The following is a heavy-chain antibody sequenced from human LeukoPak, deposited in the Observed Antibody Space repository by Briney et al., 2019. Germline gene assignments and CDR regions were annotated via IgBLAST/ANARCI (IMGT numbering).Heavy chain of an antibody. CDR3: ARGFQEDYGDYVDFDY. V-gene: IGHV4-34*01. D-gene: IGHD4-17*01. CDR2: INHSGST. CDR1: GGSFSGYY. J-gene: IGHJ4*02. Sequence: SETLSLTCAVYGGSFSGYYWSWIRQPPGKGLEWIGEINHSGSTNYNPSLKSRVTISVDTSKNQFSLKLSSVTAADTAVYYCARGFQEDYGDYVDFDYWGQGTLVTVSS.